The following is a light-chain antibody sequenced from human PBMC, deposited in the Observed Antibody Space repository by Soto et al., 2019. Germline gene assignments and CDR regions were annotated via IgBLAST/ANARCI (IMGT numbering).Light chain of an antibody. J-gene: IGLJ2*01. V-gene: IGLV2-14*01. CDR1: SSDVGGYNY. CDR2: EVT. Sequence: HSALTQPASVSGSPGQSITISCTGTSSDVGGYNYVSWYQQHPGKAPKLLIYEVTYRPSWISDRFSGSKSGNTASLTISGLQAEDEADYSCSSYTSRTHIVFGGGTPLTVL. CDR3: SSYTSRTHIV.